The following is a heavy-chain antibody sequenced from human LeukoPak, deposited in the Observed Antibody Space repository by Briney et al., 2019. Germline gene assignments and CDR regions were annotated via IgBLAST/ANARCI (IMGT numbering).Heavy chain of an antibody. CDR1: GFTFDDYA. J-gene: IGHJ4*02. V-gene: IGHV3-9*01. Sequence: PGGSLRLSCAASGFTFDDYAMHWVRQAPGKGLEWVSGISWNSGSIGYADSVKGRFTISRDNAKNSLYLQMNSLRAEDTALYYCAKDKSSSWYRAIDYWGQETLVTVSS. CDR3: AKDKSSSWYRAIDY. CDR2: ISWNSGSI. D-gene: IGHD6-13*01.